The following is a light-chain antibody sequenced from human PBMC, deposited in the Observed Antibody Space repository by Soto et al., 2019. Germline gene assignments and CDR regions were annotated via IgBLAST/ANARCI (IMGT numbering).Light chain of an antibody. J-gene: IGKJ1*01. CDR2: GAS. V-gene: IGKV3-15*01. CDR1: QSVSSSY. CDR3: QQFNTWPRDT. Sequence: EIVLTQSPATLSLSPGERGTLSCRASQSVSSSYLAWYQQRRGQAPRLLIYGASIRATGVPARFSGGGSGTEFTLTISSLQSEDFAVYYCQQFNTWPRDTFGQGTKVDIK.